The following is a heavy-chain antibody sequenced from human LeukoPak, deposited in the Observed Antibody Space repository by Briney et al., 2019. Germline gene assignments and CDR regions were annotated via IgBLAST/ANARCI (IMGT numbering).Heavy chain of an antibody. CDR1: GFTFDDYA. Sequence: GGSLRLSCAASGFTFDDYAMHWVRQAPGKGLEWVSGISWNSGSIGYADSVKGRFTISRDNAKNSLYLQMNSLRAEDTVLYYCAAGPVVAATAPYYYYGMDVWGQGTTVTVSS. V-gene: IGHV3-9*01. J-gene: IGHJ6*02. CDR3: AAGPVVAATAPYYYYGMDV. D-gene: IGHD2-15*01. CDR2: ISWNSGSI.